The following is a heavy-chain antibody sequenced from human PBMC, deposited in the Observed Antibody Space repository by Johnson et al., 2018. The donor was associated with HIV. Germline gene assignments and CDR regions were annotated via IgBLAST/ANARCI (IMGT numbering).Heavy chain of an antibody. CDR3: ASDPVPAAIRAFDI. Sequence: VRLVESGGGVVQPGRSLRLSCAASGFTFSSYWMSWVRQAPGKGLEWVANINQDGGENYYVDAVKGRLTISRANAKNSLYLQMNSLRAEDTAVYYGASDPVPAAIRAFDIWGQGTMVTVSS. V-gene: IGHV3-7*01. D-gene: IGHD2-2*01. CDR2: INQDGGEN. J-gene: IGHJ3*02. CDR1: GFTFSSYW.